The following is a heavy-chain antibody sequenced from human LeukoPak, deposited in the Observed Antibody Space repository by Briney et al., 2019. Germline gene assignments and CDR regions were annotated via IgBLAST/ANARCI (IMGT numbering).Heavy chain of an antibody. D-gene: IGHD3-10*01. V-gene: IGHV4-39*07. Sequence: SETLSLTCTVSGGSIGSSSYSWGWIRQPPGKGLEWIGNYHDSGSSAYNPSLKSRVTISVDTSKNQFSLKMTSVTAADTAAYYCARDPDFYGSGSYPASAFDVWGQGTMVTVSS. CDR3: ARDPDFYGSGSYPASAFDV. CDR1: GGSIGSSSYS. CDR2: YHDSGSS. J-gene: IGHJ3*01.